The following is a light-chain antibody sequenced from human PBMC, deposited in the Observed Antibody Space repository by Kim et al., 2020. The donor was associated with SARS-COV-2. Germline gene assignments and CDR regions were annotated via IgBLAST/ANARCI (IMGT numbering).Light chain of an antibody. CDR3: QSYNRSIVV. J-gene: IGLJ2*01. CDR1: SGSIDYNY. Sequence: GKPVPIPYTRSSGSIDYNYVQWYQQRPGDVPTTVIYEDDQRPSGVPDRFSGSIDSSSNSASLTISGLQTDDEADYYCQSYNRSIVVFGGGTQLTVL. CDR2: EDD. V-gene: IGLV6-57*03.